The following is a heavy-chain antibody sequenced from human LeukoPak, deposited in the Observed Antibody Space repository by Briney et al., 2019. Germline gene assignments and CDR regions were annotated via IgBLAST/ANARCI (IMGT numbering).Heavy chain of an antibody. D-gene: IGHD2-2*01. CDR2: IYYSGST. Sequence: PQTLSLTCTVSGGSISSGGYYWSWIRQHPGKGLEWIGYIYYSGSTYYNPSLKSRVTISVDTSKNQFSLKLSSVTAADTAVYYCARDKYGRFDPWGQGTLVTVSS. J-gene: IGHJ5*02. CDR3: ARDKYGRFDP. V-gene: IGHV4-31*03. CDR1: GGSISSGGYY.